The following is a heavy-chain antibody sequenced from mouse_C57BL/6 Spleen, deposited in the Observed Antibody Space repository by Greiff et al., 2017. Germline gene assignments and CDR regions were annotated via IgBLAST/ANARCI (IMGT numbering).Heavy chain of an antibody. J-gene: IGHJ2*01. V-gene: IGHV1-26*01. CDR1: GYTFTDYY. D-gene: IGHD2-5*01. CDR2: INPNNGGT. CDR3: ATQDSNYGY. Sequence: VQLQQSGPELVKPGASVKISCKASGYTFTDYYMNWVKQSHGKSLEWIGDINPNNGGTSYNQKFKGKATLTVDKSSSTAYMELRSLTSEDSAVYYCATQDSNYGYWGKGTTLTVDS.